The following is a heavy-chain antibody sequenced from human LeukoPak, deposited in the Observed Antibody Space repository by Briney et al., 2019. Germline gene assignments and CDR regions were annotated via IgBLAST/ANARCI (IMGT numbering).Heavy chain of an antibody. D-gene: IGHD6-13*01. V-gene: IGHV3-48*04. J-gene: IGHJ4*02. Sequence: GGSLRLSCAASGFTFSSYGMNWVRQAPGKGLEWVSYISSSSSTIYYADSVKGRFTISRDNAKNSLYLQMNSLRAEDTAVYYCAGSRGSRVAAADGYWGQGTLVTVSS. CDR3: AGSRGSRVAAADGY. CDR2: ISSSSSTI. CDR1: GFTFSSYG.